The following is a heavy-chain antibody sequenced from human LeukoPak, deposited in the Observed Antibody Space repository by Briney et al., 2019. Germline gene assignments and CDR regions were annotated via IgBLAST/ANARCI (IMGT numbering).Heavy chain of an antibody. CDR1: GGSISSYY. J-gene: IGHJ6*02. CDR2: IYYSGST. V-gene: IGHV4-59*08. D-gene: IGHD3-10*01. Sequence: SETLSLTCTVSGGSISSYYWSWIRQPPGKGLEWIGYIYYSGSTNYNPSLKSRVTISVDTSKNQFSLKLSSATAADTAVYYCASRTRSLYYYGSGPIYGMDVWGQGTTVTVSS. CDR3: ASRTRSLYYYGSGPIYGMDV.